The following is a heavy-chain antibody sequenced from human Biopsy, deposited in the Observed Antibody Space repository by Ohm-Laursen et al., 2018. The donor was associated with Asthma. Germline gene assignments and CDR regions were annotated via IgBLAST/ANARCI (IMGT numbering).Heavy chain of an antibody. D-gene: IGHD5-24*01. CDR2: IVPLLHRP. CDR3: ARRRDGHNFGFDY. V-gene: IGHV1-69*01. CDR1: GVNFPNND. Sequence: SSVKVSCKASGVNFPNNDISWFRQAPGQGPEWLGGIVPLLHRPQYAQRLQGRVTITADESTSTAYMELRNLKSDDTAVYFCARRRDGHNFGFDYWGQGTLVAVSS. J-gene: IGHJ4*02.